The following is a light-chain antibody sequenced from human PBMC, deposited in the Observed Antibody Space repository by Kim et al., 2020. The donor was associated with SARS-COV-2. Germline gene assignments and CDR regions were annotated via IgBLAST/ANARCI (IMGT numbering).Light chain of an antibody. Sequence: GRKATVPGSDTSSNIGKNDVTWYQQVPRTAPKLLIYDNNKRPSGIPDRFSGSKSVTSATLDITGLQTGDEADYYCGTFDTSLNGVVFGGGTQLTVL. CDR1: SSNIGKND. CDR2: DNN. V-gene: IGLV1-51*01. J-gene: IGLJ2*01. CDR3: GTFDTSLNGVV.